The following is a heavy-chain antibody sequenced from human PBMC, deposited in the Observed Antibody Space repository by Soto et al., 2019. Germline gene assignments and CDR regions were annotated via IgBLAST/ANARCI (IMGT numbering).Heavy chain of an antibody. CDR1: GGSGSYY. CDR3: ARQGSCSGDNCFSFLYSFDV. Sequence: PSETVSLTCTVSGGSGSYYWAWIRQPPGRGLEYIGSVHDSGSTYYSPSLKRRLNLSADMSKNQLSLRLTSVTAADTAVYYCARQGSCSGDNCFSFLYSFDVWARGTMVTVSS. V-gene: IGHV4-39*01. J-gene: IGHJ3*01. CDR2: VHDSGST. D-gene: IGHD2-15*01.